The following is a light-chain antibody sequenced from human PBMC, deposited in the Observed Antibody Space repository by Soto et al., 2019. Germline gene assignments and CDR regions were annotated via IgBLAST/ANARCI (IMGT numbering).Light chain of an antibody. V-gene: IGKV4-1*01. CDR2: WAS. J-gene: IGKJ4*01. Sequence: DIAMTQSPDSLSVSLGEGATINCKASRSLLHSSNNENHLAWYQQKPGQPPKLLIYWASTRESGVPDRFTGSGSETDFSLTISGLQAEDVAVYYCHQYYSIPLTFGGGTKVELK. CDR1: RSLLHSSNNENH. CDR3: HQYYSIPLT.